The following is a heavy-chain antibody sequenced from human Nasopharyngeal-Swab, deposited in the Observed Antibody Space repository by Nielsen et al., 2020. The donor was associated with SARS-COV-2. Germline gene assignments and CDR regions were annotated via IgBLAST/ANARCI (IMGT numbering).Heavy chain of an antibody. J-gene: IGHJ3*02. V-gene: IGHV5-51*01. CDR2: IYPGDSDA. Sequence: GESLKISCKGSGYSFTTYWLGWVRQKPGKGLEWMGIIYPGDSDARYSPSFQGQVTISADKSISTAYLQWRGLKASDTAIYYCARTKRQLVSDDAFDIWGQGTMVTVSS. CDR3: ARTKRQLVSDDAFDI. CDR1: GYSFTTYW. D-gene: IGHD6-13*01.